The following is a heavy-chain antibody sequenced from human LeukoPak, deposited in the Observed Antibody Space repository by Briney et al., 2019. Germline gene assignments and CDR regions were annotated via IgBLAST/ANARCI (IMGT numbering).Heavy chain of an antibody. Sequence: SETLSLTCTVSGGSISSSSYYWSWIRQPAGKGLEWIGRIYTSGSTNYNPSLKSRVTISVDTSKNQFSLKLSSVTAADTAVYYCACYGSGLRLDYWGQGTLVTVSS. CDR1: GGSISSSSYY. J-gene: IGHJ4*02. V-gene: IGHV4-61*02. D-gene: IGHD3-10*01. CDR2: IYTSGST. CDR3: ACYGSGLRLDY.